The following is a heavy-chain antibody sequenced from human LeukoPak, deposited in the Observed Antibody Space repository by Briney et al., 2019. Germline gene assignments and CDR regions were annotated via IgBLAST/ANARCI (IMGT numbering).Heavy chain of an antibody. V-gene: IGHV4-59*01. CDR2: IYYSGST. J-gene: IGHJ4*02. Sequence: PSETLSLTCTVSGGSISSYYWSWIRQPPGRGLEWIGYIYYSGSTNYNPSLKSRVTISVVTSKNQFSLKLSSVTAADTAVYYCARGDDFWSGYYTYYYFDYWGQGTLVTVSS. CDR1: GGSISSYY. CDR3: ARGDDFWSGYYTYYYFDY. D-gene: IGHD3-3*01.